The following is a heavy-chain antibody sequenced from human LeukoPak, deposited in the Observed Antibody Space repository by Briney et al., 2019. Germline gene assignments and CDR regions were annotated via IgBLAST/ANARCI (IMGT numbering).Heavy chain of an antibody. V-gene: IGHV4-61*01. Sequence: SETPSLTCTVSGDSVSGISFYWSWIRQPPGKGLQYIGYIQYSGSTYYNPSLKSRVTISVDTSKNQFSLKLSSVTAADTAVYYCARGVRWLQLSYFDYWGQGTLVTVSS. CDR2: IQYSGST. D-gene: IGHD5-24*01. CDR1: GDSVSGISFY. CDR3: ARGVRWLQLSYFDY. J-gene: IGHJ4*02.